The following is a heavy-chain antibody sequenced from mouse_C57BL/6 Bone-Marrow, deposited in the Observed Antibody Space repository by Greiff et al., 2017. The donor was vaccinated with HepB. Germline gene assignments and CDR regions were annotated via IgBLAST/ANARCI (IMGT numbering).Heavy chain of an antibody. CDR2: IDPANGNT. CDR3: ARSTYGSSPYYYAMDY. D-gene: IGHD1-1*01. Sequence: EVQLQQSVAELVRPGASVKLSCTASGFNIKNTYMHWVKQRPEQGLEWIGRIDPANGNTKYAPKFQGKATITADKSSNTAYLQLSSLTSEDTAIYYCARSTYGSSPYYYAMDYWGQGTSVTVSS. CDR1: GFNIKNTY. J-gene: IGHJ4*01. V-gene: IGHV14-3*01.